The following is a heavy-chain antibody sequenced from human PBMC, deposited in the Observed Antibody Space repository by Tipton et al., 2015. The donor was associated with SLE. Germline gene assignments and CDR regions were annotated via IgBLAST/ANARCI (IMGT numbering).Heavy chain of an antibody. V-gene: IGHV3-20*04. CDR1: GFTFSNYW. Sequence: SLRLSCAASGFTFSNYWMSWVRQAPGKGLEWVSGMNWNGGSIGYVDSVKGRFIISRDNARNSLYLQMNSLRPDDTAVYYCARPAYYYDSSGYSNWFDPWGQGTLVTVSS. CDR2: MNWNGGSI. CDR3: ARPAYYYDSSGYSNWFDP. J-gene: IGHJ5*02. D-gene: IGHD3-22*01.